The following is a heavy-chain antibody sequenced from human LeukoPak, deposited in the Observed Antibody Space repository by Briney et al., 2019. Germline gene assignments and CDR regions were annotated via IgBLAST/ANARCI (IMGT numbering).Heavy chain of an antibody. CDR2: ISGSGGST. CDR1: GFTFSSYA. CDR3: AKDQVAARPPIY. J-gene: IGHJ4*02. V-gene: IGHV3-23*01. D-gene: IGHD6-6*01. Sequence: GGSLRLSCAASGFTFSSYAMSWVRQAPGKGLEWVSAISGSGGSTYYGDSVKGRFTISRDNSKNSLYLQLNSLRAEDTAVYYCAKDQVAARPPIYWGQGTVVTVSS.